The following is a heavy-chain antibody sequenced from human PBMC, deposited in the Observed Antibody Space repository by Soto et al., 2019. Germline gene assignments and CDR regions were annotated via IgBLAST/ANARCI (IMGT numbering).Heavy chain of an antibody. D-gene: IGHD3-10*01. J-gene: IGHJ6*03. CDR3: ARDLTMVRGANGEFSYYYYYMDV. Sequence: QVQLVQSGAEVKKPGASVKVSCKASGYTFTSYGISWVRQAPGQGLEWMGWISAYNGNTNYAQKLQGRVTMTTDTSTSTAYMELRSLRSDDTAVHYCARDLTMVRGANGEFSYYYYYMDVWGKGTTVTVSS. V-gene: IGHV1-18*01. CDR1: GYTFTSYG. CDR2: ISAYNGNT.